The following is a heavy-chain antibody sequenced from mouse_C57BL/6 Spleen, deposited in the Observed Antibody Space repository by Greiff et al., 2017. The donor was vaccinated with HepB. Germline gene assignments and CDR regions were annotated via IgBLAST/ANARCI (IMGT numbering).Heavy chain of an antibody. J-gene: IGHJ2*01. D-gene: IGHD4-1*01. CDR3: TGGAGTFFDY. CDR2: IRLKSDNYAT. CDR1: GFTFSNYW. V-gene: IGHV6-3*01. Sequence: DVQLQESGGGLVQPGGSMKLSCVASGFTFSNYWMNWVRQSPEKGLEWVAQIRLKSDNYATHYAESVKGRFTISRDDSKSSVYLQMNNLRAEDTGIYYCTGGAGTFFDYWGQGTTLTVSS.